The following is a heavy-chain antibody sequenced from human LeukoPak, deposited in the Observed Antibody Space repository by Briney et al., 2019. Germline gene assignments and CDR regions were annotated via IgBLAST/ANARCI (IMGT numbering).Heavy chain of an antibody. D-gene: IGHD3-10*01. J-gene: IGHJ4*02. Sequence: PGGSLRLSCAASGFTFSSYGMSWVRQATGKGLEWVSAISGSGGSTYYADSVKGRFSISRDNSKNTLYLQMNSLRAEDMAVYYCARVMVRGVPTDDYWGQGTLVTVSS. V-gene: IGHV3-23*01. CDR2: ISGSGGST. CDR1: GFTFSSYG. CDR3: ARVMVRGVPTDDY.